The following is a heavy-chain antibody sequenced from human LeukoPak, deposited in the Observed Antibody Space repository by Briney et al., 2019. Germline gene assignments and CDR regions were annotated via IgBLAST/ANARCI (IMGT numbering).Heavy chain of an antibody. CDR3: STLTVASSFDY. D-gene: IGHD6-19*01. CDR1: GFTFRSYV. V-gene: IGHV3-48*03. J-gene: IGHJ4*02. Sequence: PGGSLRLSCAASGFTFRSYVMSWVRQAPGKGLEWISYISSSGGTRYYADSVKGRFTISRDNARNSLSLQMNSLRAEDTAVYYCSTLTVASSFDYWGQGALVTVFS. CDR2: ISSSGGTR.